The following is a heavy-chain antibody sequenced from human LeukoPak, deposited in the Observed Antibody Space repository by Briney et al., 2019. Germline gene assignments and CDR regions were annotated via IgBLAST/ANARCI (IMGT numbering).Heavy chain of an antibody. J-gene: IGHJ4*02. V-gene: IGHV5-51*06. CDR1: GYSFTTYW. CDR3: ARTHGNSPHGYFVNY. D-gene: IGHD4-23*01. Sequence: GESLKISCKGSGYSFTTYWIGWVRQIPGKGLEWMGIIYPGDYDTRYSPSFQGQITIPADKSINTAYLQWSSLKASDTAIYYCARTHGNSPHGYFVNYWGQGTLVTVSS. CDR2: IYPGDYDT.